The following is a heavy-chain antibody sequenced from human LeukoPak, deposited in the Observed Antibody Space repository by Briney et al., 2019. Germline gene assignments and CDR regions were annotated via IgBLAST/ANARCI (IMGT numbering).Heavy chain of an antibody. CDR3: ARAGTIFGVATTAFDI. D-gene: IGHD3-3*01. J-gene: IGHJ3*02. V-gene: IGHV1-69*05. CDR1: GGTFSSYA. CDR2: IIPIFGTA. Sequence: GSSVKVSCKASGGTFSSYAISWVRQAPGQGLEWMGGIIPIFGTANYAQKFQGRVTITTDESTSTAYMELSSLRSEDTAVYYCARAGTIFGVATTAFDIWGQGTMVTVSS.